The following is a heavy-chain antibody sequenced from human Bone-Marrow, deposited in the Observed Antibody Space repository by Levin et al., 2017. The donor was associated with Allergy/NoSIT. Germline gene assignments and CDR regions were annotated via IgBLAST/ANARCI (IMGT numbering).Heavy chain of an antibody. CDR3: ARRFHDTTSWYANWFAT. CDR2: VFDDGTT. CDR1: GDSISSSGTYS. V-gene: IGHV4-39*01. J-gene: IGHJ5*02. D-gene: IGHD6-13*01. Sequence: SQTLSLTCSISGDSISSSGTYSWGWIRQPPGKGLEWIGNVFDDGTTQYNMSLKSRVTMSVDTSRRQFSLKLTSVTAADTAVYYCARRFHDTTSWYANWFATWGQGTLVTVSS.